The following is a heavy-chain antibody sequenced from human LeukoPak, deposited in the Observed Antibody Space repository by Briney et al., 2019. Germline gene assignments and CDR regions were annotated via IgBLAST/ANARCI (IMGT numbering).Heavy chain of an antibody. J-gene: IGHJ5*02. CDR3: ARGPRYCSSTSCPTKRAAFDP. Sequence: SVKVSCKASGGTFSSYAISWVRQAPRQGLEWMGRIIPIFGTANYAQKFQGRVTITTDESTSTAYMELSSLRSEDTAVYYCARGPRYCSSTSCPTKRAAFDPWGQGTLVTVSS. CDR1: GGTFSSYA. D-gene: IGHD2-2*01. V-gene: IGHV1-69*05. CDR2: IIPIFGTA.